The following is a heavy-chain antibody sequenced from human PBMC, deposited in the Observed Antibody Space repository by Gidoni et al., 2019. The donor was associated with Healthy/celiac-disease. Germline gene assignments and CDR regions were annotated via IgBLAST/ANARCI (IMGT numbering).Heavy chain of an antibody. D-gene: IGHD6-13*01. V-gene: IGHV3-21*01. CDR2: ISSSSSYI. J-gene: IGHJ4*02. CDR3: ARDLSPGGIADY. CDR1: GFTFSSYS. Sequence: EVQLVESGGGLVKPGGSLRLSCAASGFTFSSYSMNWVRQAPGKGLEWVSSISSSSSYIYYADSVKGRFTISRDNAKNSLYLQMNSLRAEDTAVYYCARDLSPGGIADYWGQGTLVTVSS.